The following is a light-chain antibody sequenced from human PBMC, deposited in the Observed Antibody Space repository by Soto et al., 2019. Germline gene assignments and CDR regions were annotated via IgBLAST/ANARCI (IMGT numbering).Light chain of an antibody. Sequence: QSVLTQPPSASGTPGQRVTFSCSGSSSNIGSNIVNWYQQLPGTAPKLLIYTNNQRPSGVPDRFSGSKSGTSASLAISGLQSEDEADYFWATWDDSLNGVLFGGGTKVTVL. J-gene: IGLJ2*01. CDR1: SSNIGSNI. CDR3: ATWDDSLNGVL. V-gene: IGLV1-44*01. CDR2: TNN.